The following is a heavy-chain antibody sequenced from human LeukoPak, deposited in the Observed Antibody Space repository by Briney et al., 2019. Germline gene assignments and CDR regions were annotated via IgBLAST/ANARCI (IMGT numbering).Heavy chain of an antibody. CDR1: GFTFSSYG. J-gene: IGHJ4*02. CDR3: ASGVYSSGWYLDY. Sequence: GGSLRLSCAASGFTFSSYGMHWVRQAPGKGLEWVAVIWHDGSHKYYADSVTGRFTISRDNSKNTLYLQMNNLRAEDTGVYYCASGVYSSGWYLDYWGQGTLVTVSS. D-gene: IGHD6-19*01. CDR2: IWHDGSHK. V-gene: IGHV3-33*08.